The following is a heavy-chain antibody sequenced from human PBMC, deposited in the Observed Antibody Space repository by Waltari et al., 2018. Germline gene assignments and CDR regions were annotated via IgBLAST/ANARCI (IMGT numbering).Heavy chain of an antibody. J-gene: IGHJ4*02. Sequence: EIQVVESGGGLVQPGGSLRLSCAASGFTFSSYWMSWVRQATGKGLEWVANIKQDGSAKFYLDSVKGRFTISRDNAKNTLYLQMNSLRAEDTALYYCARAVDVADYWGQGTLVTVSS. CDR2: IKQDGSAK. CDR1: GFTFSSYW. V-gene: IGHV3-7*01. CDR3: ARAVDVADY. D-gene: IGHD5-12*01.